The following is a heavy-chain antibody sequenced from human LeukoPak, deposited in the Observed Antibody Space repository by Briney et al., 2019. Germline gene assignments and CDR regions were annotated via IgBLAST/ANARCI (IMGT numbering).Heavy chain of an antibody. V-gene: IGHV3-7*03. D-gene: IGHD2-2*02. J-gene: IGHJ4*02. Sequence: PGGSLRLSCAVSGFTFSGFWMSWSRQAPGKGLEWVASINSDGSEGYYADVVKGRFTISRDNSKNTLYLQMNSLRAEDTAVYYCAKCPGSANCYTGFDYWGQGTLVTVSS. CDR3: AKCPGSANCYTGFDY. CDR2: INSDGSEG. CDR1: GFTFSGFW.